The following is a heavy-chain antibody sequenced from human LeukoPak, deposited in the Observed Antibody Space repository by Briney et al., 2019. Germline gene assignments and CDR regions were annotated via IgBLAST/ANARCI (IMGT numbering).Heavy chain of an antibody. V-gene: IGHV3-33*08. CDR2: IWYDGSNK. Sequence: PGKSLRLSCAASGFTFSSYGMHWVRQAPGKGLEWVAVIWYDGSNKYYADSVKGRFTISRDNSKNTLYLQMNSLRAEDTAVYYCAREMATTYFDYWGQGTLVTVSS. D-gene: IGHD5-24*01. CDR3: AREMATTYFDY. J-gene: IGHJ4*02. CDR1: GFTFSSYG.